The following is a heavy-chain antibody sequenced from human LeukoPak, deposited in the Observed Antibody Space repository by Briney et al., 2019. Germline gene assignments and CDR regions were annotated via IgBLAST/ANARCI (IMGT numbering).Heavy chain of an antibody. Sequence: SVKVSCKASGGTFSSYALSWVRQAPGQGLEWMGGIIPFFGTPNYAQRFQDRVTISADESTSTFYMELRSLRSEDTAVYYCARPKTYYYEDTDLKVWVRGPLDYWGQGTLVTVYS. J-gene: IGHJ4*02. V-gene: IGHV1-69*01. CDR1: GGTFSSYA. CDR2: IIPFFGTP. D-gene: IGHD3-22*01. CDR3: ARPKTYYYEDTDLKVWVRGPLDY.